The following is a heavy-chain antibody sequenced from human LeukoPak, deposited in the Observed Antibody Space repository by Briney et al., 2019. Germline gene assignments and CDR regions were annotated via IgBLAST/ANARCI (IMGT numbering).Heavy chain of an antibody. Sequence: ASVKVSCKASGGTFSSYAISWVRQAPGQGPEWMGGIIPIFGTANYAQKFQGRVTITADESTSTAYMELSSLRSEDTAVYYCARGYLGYCSSTSCYAMQAPKRYYYYGMDVWGKGTTVTVSS. D-gene: IGHD2-2*01. CDR2: IIPIFGTA. V-gene: IGHV1-69*13. CDR3: ARGYLGYCSSTSCYAMQAPKRYYYYGMDV. CDR1: GGTFSSYA. J-gene: IGHJ6*04.